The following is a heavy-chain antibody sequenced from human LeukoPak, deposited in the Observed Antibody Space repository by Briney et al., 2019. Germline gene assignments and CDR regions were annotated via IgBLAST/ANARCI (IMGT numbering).Heavy chain of an antibody. Sequence: SETLSLTCTVSGGSISSYYWSWTRQPPGKGLEWIGYIYYSETTNYNPSLKSRVTISVDTSKNQFSLKLSSVTAADTAVYYCARQDQSILNWFDPWGQGTLVTVSS. J-gene: IGHJ5*02. CDR2: IYYSETT. V-gene: IGHV4-59*08. CDR3: ARQDQSILNWFDP. CDR1: GGSISSYY. D-gene: IGHD6-6*01.